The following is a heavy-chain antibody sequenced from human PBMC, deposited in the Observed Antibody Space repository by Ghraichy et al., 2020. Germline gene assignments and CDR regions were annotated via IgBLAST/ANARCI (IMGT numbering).Heavy chain of an antibody. Sequence: GESLNISCAASGFPFSGYWMTWVRQTPAKRLEWVANIKKDGSKKYYVESVKGRFTISRDNAKSSLYLEMNSLRAEDTAVYYCARDADRGGDLDYWGQGTLVTVSS. CDR3: ARDADRGGDLDY. V-gene: IGHV3-7*01. D-gene: IGHD3-16*01. CDR1: GFPFSGYW. CDR2: IKKDGSKK. J-gene: IGHJ4*02.